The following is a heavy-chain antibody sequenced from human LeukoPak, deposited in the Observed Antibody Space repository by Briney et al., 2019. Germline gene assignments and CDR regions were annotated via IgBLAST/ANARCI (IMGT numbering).Heavy chain of an antibody. CDR1: GGSISGYY. V-gene: IGHV4-4*07. CDR3: AREYGDLDY. J-gene: IGHJ4*02. Sequence: SETLSLTCTVFGGSISGYYWSWVRQPAGKGLEWIGRIYSSGSANYNPSLKSRVTMSVDTSNNQFSLKLTSVGAADTAVYYCAREYGDLDYWGQGTLVTVSS. CDR2: IYSSGSA. D-gene: IGHD4-17*01.